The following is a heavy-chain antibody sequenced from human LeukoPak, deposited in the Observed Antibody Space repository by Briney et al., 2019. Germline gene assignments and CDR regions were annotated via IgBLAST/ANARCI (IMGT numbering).Heavy chain of an antibody. CDR3: ARDVGVVADDIDH. V-gene: IGHV3-33*08. CDR2: IWYDGSNK. J-gene: IGHJ4*02. D-gene: IGHD6-25*01. Sequence: GGSLRLSCAASGFTFSSYWMSWVRQAPGKGLEWVAVIWYDGSNKYYADSVKGRFTISREDSKNTLYLQMSSLGVEDTGVYYCARDVGVVADDIDHWGQGTMVTVSS. CDR1: GFTFSSYW.